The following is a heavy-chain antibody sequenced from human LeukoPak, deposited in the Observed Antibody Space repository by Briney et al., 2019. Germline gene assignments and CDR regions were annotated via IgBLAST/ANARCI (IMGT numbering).Heavy chain of an antibody. J-gene: IGHJ5*02. CDR3: AKDWSSSGWYFDEVTLPRGNWFDP. CDR1: GFTFSSYA. V-gene: IGHV3-23*01. CDR2: ISGSGGST. Sequence: PGGSLRLSCAASGFTFSSYAMSWVRQAPGKGLEWVSAISGSGGSTYYADSVKGRFTISRDNSKNTLYLQMDSLRAEDTAVYYCAKDWSSSGWYFDEVTLPRGNWFDPWGQGTLVTVSS. D-gene: IGHD6-19*01.